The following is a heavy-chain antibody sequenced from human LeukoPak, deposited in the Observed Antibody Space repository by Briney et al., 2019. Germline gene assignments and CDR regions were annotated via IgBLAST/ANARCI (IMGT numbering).Heavy chain of an antibody. D-gene: IGHD3-22*01. CDR3: ARGYYYDSSGYDDAFDI. CDR2: TYYRSKWYN. V-gene: IGHV6-1*01. Sequence: SQTLSLTCAISGDSVSSNSAAWNWIRQSPSRGLEWLGRTYYRSKWYNDYAVSVKSRITINPDTSKNQFSLQLNSVTPEDTAVYYCARGYYYDSSGYDDAFDIWGQGTMVPVSS. CDR1: GDSVSSNSAA. J-gene: IGHJ3*02.